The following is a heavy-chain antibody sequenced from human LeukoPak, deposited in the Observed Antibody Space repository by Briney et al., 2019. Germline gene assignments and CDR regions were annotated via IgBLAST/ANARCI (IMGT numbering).Heavy chain of an antibody. J-gene: IGHJ4*02. Sequence: PSETLSLTCTVSGGSIRSYYWSWIRQSPGKGLEWIGYIYYSGSTNYNPSLKSRVTISVDTSKNQFSLKLSSVTAADTAVYYCARGYGDYAQYFDYWGQGTLVTVSP. V-gene: IGHV4-59*01. CDR3: ARGYGDYAQYFDY. D-gene: IGHD4-17*01. CDR2: IYYSGST. CDR1: GGSIRSYY.